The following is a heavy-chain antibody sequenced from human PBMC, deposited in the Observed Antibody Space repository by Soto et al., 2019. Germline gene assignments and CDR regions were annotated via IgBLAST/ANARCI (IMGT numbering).Heavy chain of an antibody. V-gene: IGHV3-53*01. CDR1: GFTVGSNY. Sequence: GGSLRLSCAASGFTVGSNYMSWVRQAPGKGLEWVSVIYSGGSTYYADSVKGRFTISRDNSKNTLYLQMNSLRAEDTAVYYCARDHLRNDFWSGHYYYYGMDVWGQGTTVTVS. CDR3: ARDHLRNDFWSGHYYYYGMDV. J-gene: IGHJ6*02. CDR2: IYSGGST. D-gene: IGHD3-3*01.